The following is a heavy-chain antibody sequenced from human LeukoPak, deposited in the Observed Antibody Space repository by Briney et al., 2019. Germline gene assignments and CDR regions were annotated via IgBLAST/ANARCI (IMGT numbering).Heavy chain of an antibody. V-gene: IGHV3-53*01. CDR1: GFTVSSNY. D-gene: IGHD3-10*01. J-gene: IGHJ6*02. Sequence: GGSLRLSCAASGFTVSSNYMSWVRQAPGKGLEWVSVIYSGGSTYYADSVKGRFTISRDNSKNTLYLQMNSPRAEDTAVYYCARVRWFGELLSPNYYYYYGMDVWGQGTTVTVSS. CDR2: IYSGGST. CDR3: ARVRWFGELLSPNYYYYYGMDV.